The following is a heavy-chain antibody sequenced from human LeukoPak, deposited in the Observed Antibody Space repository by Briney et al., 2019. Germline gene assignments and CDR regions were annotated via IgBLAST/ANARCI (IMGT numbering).Heavy chain of an antibody. Sequence: GEPLKISCKDSGYSFTNYWIGWVRQMPGKGLEWMGIIYPGDSDTRYSPSFQGQVTISADKSITTAYLQWGSLEASDTAMYYCSKGGSSSLRAFDIWGQGTMVTVSS. CDR2: IYPGDSDT. V-gene: IGHV5-51*01. CDR3: SKGGSSSLRAFDI. D-gene: IGHD6-6*01. CDR1: GYSFTNYW. J-gene: IGHJ3*02.